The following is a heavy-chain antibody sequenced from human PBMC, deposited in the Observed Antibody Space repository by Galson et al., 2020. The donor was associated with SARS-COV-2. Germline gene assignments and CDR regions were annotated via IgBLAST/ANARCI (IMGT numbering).Heavy chain of an antibody. CDR1: GFTFSSYG. J-gene: IGHJ6*02. CDR2: ISYDGSNK. V-gene: IGHV3-30*18. CDR3: AKDRAYYDSSDYYPYYYYYGMDV. D-gene: IGHD3-22*01. Sequence: GGSLRLSCAASGFTFSSYGMHWVRQAPGKGLEWVAVISYDGSNKYYADSVKGRFTISRDNSKNTLYLQMNSLRAEDTAVYYCAKDRAYYDSSDYYPYYYYYGMDVWGQGTTVTVSS.